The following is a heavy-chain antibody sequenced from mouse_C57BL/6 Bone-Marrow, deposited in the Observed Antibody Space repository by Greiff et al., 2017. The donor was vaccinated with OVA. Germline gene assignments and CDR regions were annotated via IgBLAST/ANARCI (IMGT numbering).Heavy chain of an antibody. D-gene: IGHD1-1*01. CDR1: GYTFTEYT. J-gene: IGHJ2*01. CDR3: ARHEERNTTVVASWYFDD. V-gene: IGHV1-62-2*01. CDR2: FYPGSGSI. Sequence: QVQLQQSRAELVKPGASVKLSCKASGYTFTEYTIHWVKQRSGQGLEWIGWFYPGSGSIKYNEKFKDKATLTADKSSSTVYMELSRLTSEDSAVYFCARHEERNTTVVASWYFDDWGQGTTLTVSS.